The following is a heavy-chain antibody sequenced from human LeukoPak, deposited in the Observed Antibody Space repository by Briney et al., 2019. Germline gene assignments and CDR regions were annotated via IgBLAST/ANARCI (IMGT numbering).Heavy chain of an antibody. J-gene: IGHJ4*02. CDR2: IYYSGST. Sequence: SETLSLTCTVSGGSISSYYWSWIRQPPGKGLEWIGYIYYSGSTNYNPSLKGRVTISVDTSKNQFSLKLSSVTAADTAVYYCASFAVAGTDHFDYWGQGTLVTVSS. CDR3: ASFAVAGTDHFDY. CDR1: GGSISSYY. D-gene: IGHD6-19*01. V-gene: IGHV4-59*08.